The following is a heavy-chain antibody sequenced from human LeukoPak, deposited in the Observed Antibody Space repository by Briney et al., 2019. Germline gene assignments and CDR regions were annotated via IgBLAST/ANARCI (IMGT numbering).Heavy chain of an antibody. CDR3: AGTTYYDFWSGYYKVGTYYYYYYMDV. D-gene: IGHD3-3*01. Sequence: PSETLSLTCTVSDGSISSYYWSWIRQPPGKGLEWIGYIYTSGSTNYNPSLKSRVTISVDTSKNQFSLKLSSVTAADTAVYYCAGTTYYDFWSGYYKVGTYYYYYYMDVWGKGTTVTVSS. CDR1: DGSISSYY. J-gene: IGHJ6*03. V-gene: IGHV4-4*09. CDR2: IYTSGST.